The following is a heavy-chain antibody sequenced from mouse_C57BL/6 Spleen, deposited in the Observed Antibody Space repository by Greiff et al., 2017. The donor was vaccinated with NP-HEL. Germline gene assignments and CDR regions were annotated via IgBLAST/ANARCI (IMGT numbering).Heavy chain of an antibody. J-gene: IGHJ4*01. V-gene: IGHV5-16*01. CDR1: GFTFSDDY. D-gene: IGHD5-5*01. CDR3: GDDLLRPSYATDY. CDR2: INYDGSST. Sequence: DVMLVESEGCLVQPGSSMKLSCTASGFTFSDDYMAWVRQVPEKGLEWVANINYDGSSTYYLDSLKSRFIISRDNATNILYLQMSSLKSEDTATYYCGDDLLRPSYATDYWAQGTPATVSS.